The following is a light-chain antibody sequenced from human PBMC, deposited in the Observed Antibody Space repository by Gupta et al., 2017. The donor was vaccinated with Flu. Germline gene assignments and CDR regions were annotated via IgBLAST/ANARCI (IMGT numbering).Light chain of an antibody. CDR3: QQYGSSPRT. V-gene: IGKV3-20*01. Sequence: EIVLTQSPGTLPLSPGERAALSCRASLTVRSGFLAWYQQKPGQAPRLLIYGASTRAADIPDRFSGGGSGTDFTLTISRLEPEDYAVYYCQQYGSSPRTFGQGTKVEIK. CDR1: LTVRSGF. CDR2: GAS. J-gene: IGKJ1*01.